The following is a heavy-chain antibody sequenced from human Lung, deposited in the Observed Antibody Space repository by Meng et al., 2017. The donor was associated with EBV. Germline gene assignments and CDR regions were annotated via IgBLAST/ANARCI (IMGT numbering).Heavy chain of an antibody. V-gene: IGHV1-69*01. J-gene: IGHJ4*02. CDR1: GTTFSDYV. Sequence: QVQLVQSGAEVRKPGSSVKVSCKASGTTFSDYVFSWVRQAPGQGLEWMGGIMPTYGAVDFAQNFQGRLTLSADESTSTAYMELSSLRSEDTAIYYCTRGSFDVLIGDYFDYWGQGTLVTVSS. CDR3: TRGSFDVLIGDYFDY. D-gene: IGHD3-9*01. CDR2: IMPTYGAV.